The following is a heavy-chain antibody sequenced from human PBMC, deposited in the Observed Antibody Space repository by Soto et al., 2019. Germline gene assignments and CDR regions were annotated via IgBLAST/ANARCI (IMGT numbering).Heavy chain of an antibody. V-gene: IGHV4-34*01. J-gene: IGHJ6*03. CDR2: INHSGST. CDR1: GGSFSGYY. D-gene: IGHD2-2*01. CDR3: ARGELVVVPAAVYYYYYMDV. Sequence: QVQLQQWGAGLLKPSETLSLTCAVYGGSFSGYYWSWIRQPPGKGLEWIGEINHSGSTNYNPSLKSRVTISVDTSKYQFSLKLSSVTAADTAVYYCARGELVVVPAAVYYYYYMDVWGKGTTVTVSS.